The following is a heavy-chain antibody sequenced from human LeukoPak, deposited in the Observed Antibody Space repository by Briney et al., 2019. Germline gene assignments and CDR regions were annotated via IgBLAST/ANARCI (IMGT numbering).Heavy chain of an antibody. CDR2: INSDGSIT. Sequence: GGSLRLSCAASGFTFSSYWMHWVRQAPGEGLVWVSRINSDGSITGYADSVKGRFTISRDNAKNTLYLQMNSLRAEDAAVYYCAGDRMALGDYWGQGTLVTVSS. CDR1: GFTFSSYW. J-gene: IGHJ4*02. V-gene: IGHV3-74*01. D-gene: IGHD7-27*01. CDR3: AGDRMALGDY.